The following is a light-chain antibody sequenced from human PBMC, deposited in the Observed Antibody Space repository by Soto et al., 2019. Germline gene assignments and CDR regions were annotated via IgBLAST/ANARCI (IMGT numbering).Light chain of an antibody. CDR2: EVS. V-gene: IGLV2-14*01. J-gene: IGLJ2*01. CDR1: SGAVGGYNY. CDR3: SSYTSSSTKV. Sequence: QSALTQPASVSGSPGQSITISCTGTSGAVGGYNYVSWYQQHPGKAPKLMIYEVSNRPSEVSNRFSGPKSGNTASLTISGLQAEDEADYYCSSYTSSSTKVFGGGTKLTVL.